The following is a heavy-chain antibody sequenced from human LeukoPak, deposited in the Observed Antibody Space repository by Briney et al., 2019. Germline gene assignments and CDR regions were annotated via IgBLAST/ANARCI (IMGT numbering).Heavy chain of an antibody. CDR3: TTGACGWPFFDN. CDR2: SDPEDGKT. D-gene: IGHD2-21*01. V-gene: IGHV1-24*01. CDR1: GYSLSDLS. Sequence: ASVKVSCKVSGYSLSDLSMHWVRQAPGKGLEWMGGSDPEDGKTIYAQDFQGRVTMTEDTSTHTAYMDLNSLGSDDTAVYYCTTGACGWPFFDNWGQGTLVIVSS. J-gene: IGHJ4*02.